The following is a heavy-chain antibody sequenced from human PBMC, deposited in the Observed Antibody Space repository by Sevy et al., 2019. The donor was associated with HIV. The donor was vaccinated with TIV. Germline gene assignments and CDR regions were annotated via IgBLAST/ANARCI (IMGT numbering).Heavy chain of an antibody. Sequence: SGPTLVKPTQTLTLTCTFSGFSLSTSGGGVGWIRQPPGKALEWLALIYWNDDKRYSPSLKSRLTITKDTSKNQVVLTMTNMDPVDTATYYCAHSSPRGGPYYYGMDVWGQGTTVTVSS. CDR2: IYWNDDK. CDR3: AHSSPRGGPYYYGMDV. D-gene: IGHD3-16*01. V-gene: IGHV2-5*01. J-gene: IGHJ6*02. CDR1: GFSLSTSGGG.